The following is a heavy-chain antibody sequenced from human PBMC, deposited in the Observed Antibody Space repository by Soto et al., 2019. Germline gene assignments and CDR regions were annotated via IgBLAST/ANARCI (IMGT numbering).Heavy chain of an antibody. J-gene: IGHJ2*01. V-gene: IGHV1-69*08. CDR2: IIPALGTA. Sequence: QDQLVQSGAEVKKPGSSVKVSCKASGGTFSSHTFSWVRQAPGQGLEWMGRIIPALGTATYAQKFQGRVTITADESATTVYMELNSLRSEDTSVYYCARPDFGDYGYFDLWGRGTRVTVSS. D-gene: IGHD4-17*01. CDR1: GGTFSSHT. CDR3: ARPDFGDYGYFDL.